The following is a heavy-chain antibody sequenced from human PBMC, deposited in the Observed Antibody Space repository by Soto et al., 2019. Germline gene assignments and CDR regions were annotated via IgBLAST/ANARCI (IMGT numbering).Heavy chain of an antibody. Sequence: PSETLSLTCTVSGGSISSGGYYWSWIRQHPGKGLEWIGYIYYSGSTYYNPSLKSRVTISVDTSKNQFSLKLSSVTAADTAVYYCARTPFDNTAMVEYYFDYWGQGTLVTVSS. CDR2: IYYSGST. CDR1: GGSISSGGYY. D-gene: IGHD5-18*01. J-gene: IGHJ4*02. CDR3: ARTPFDNTAMVEYYFDY. V-gene: IGHV4-31*03.